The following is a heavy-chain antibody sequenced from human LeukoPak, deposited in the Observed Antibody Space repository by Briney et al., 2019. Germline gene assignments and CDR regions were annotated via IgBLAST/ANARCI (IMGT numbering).Heavy chain of an antibody. CDR3: AKDHWVFDC. D-gene: IGHD3-16*01. CDR1: GFTFSSYG. J-gene: IGHJ4*02. Sequence: GGSLRLSCAASGFTFSSYGMHWVRQAPGKGLEWVAFIRYDGSNKYYADSVKGRFTISRDNSKNTLYLQMNSLRAEDTAVYYCAKDHWVFDCWGQGTLVTVSS. CDR2: IRYDGSNK. V-gene: IGHV3-30*02.